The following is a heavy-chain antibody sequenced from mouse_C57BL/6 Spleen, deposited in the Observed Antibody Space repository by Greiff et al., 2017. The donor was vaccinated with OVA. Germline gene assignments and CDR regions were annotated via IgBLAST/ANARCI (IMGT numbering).Heavy chain of an antibody. J-gene: IGHJ2*01. CDR1: GFSLTSYG. V-gene: IGHV2-2*01. CDR2: IWSGGST. CDR3: ARGDYDGGFDY. D-gene: IGHD2-4*01. Sequence: QVQLKESGPGLVQPSQSLSITCTVSGFSLTSYGVHWVRQSPGKGLEWLGVIWSGGSTDYNAAFISRLSISKDNSKSQVFFKMNSLQADDTAIYYCARGDYDGGFDYWGQGTTLTVSS.